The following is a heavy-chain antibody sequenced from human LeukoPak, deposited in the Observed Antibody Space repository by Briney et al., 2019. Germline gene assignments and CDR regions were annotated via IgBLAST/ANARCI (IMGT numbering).Heavy chain of an antibody. J-gene: IGHJ5*01. CDR1: GGSMRTYY. V-gene: IGHV4-59*01. CDR2: IYYIGRS. D-gene: IGHD2/OR15-2a*01. CDR3: VRGPSSTWFVS. Sequence: AETLSLTCTVSGGSMRTYYWTWVRQPPGKGLEWVGYIYYIGRSKYNSSLQSRASITVDTTNNNILRKLTSVPAADTAVHYFVRGPSSTWFVSWGEGRLVTVSS.